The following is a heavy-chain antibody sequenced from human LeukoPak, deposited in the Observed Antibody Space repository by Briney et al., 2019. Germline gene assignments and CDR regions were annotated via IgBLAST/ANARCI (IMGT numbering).Heavy chain of an antibody. J-gene: IGHJ6*02. Sequence: PGGSLRLSCAASGFTFRTCGMHWVRQAPGKGLQWLAFISHDGSNALYAGSVKGRFTISRDTSKNTLFLQMNSLRGEDTAVYYCAKELQPGSNYYGLDVWGLGTTVTVSS. CDR2: ISHDGSNA. CDR3: AKELQPGSNYYGLDV. CDR1: GFTFRTCG. D-gene: IGHD3-10*01. V-gene: IGHV3-30*18.